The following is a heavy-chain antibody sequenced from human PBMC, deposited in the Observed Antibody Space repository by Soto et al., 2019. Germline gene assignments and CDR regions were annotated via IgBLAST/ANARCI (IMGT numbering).Heavy chain of an antibody. CDR3: ASWKIAVAEDDVAFDI. D-gene: IGHD6-19*01. Sequence: ASVKVSCKVSGYTLTELSMHWVRQAPGKGLEWMGGFDPEDGETIYAQKFQGRVTMTADTSTNTAYMELRSLRSDDTAVYYCASWKIAVAEDDVAFDIWGQGTMVTVSS. J-gene: IGHJ3*02. CDR1: GYTLTELS. V-gene: IGHV1-24*01. CDR2: FDPEDGET.